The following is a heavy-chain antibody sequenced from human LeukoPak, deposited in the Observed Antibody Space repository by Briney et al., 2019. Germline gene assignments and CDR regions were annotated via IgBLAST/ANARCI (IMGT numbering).Heavy chain of an antibody. CDR3: AKDRGYFDWLLNF. V-gene: IGHV3-30*18. CDR1: GFTFSSYG. J-gene: IGHJ4*02. CDR2: ISYDGSNK. Sequence: GGSLRLSCAASGFTFSSYGMHWVRQAPGKGLEWAAVISYDGSNKYYADSVKGRFTISRDNSKNTLYLQMNSLRAEDTAVYYCAKDRGYFDWLLNFWGQGTLVTVSS. D-gene: IGHD3-9*01.